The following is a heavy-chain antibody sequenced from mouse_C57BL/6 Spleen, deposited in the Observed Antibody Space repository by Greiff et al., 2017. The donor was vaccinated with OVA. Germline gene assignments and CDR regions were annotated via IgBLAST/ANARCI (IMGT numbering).Heavy chain of an antibody. J-gene: IGHJ4*01. D-gene: IGHD1-1*01. CDR1: GYSITSGYY. Sequence: EVKLVESGPGLVKPSQSLSLTCSVTGYSITSGYYWNWIRQFPGNKLEWMGYISYDGSNNYNPSLKNRISITRDTSKNQFFLKLNSVTTEDTATYYCARGDGSSYGGYYAMDYWGQGTSVTVSS. CDR2: ISYDGSN. CDR3: ARGDGSSYGGYYAMDY. V-gene: IGHV3-6*01.